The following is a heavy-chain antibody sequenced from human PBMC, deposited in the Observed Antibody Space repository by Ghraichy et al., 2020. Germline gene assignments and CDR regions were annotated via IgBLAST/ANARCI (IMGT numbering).Heavy chain of an antibody. CDR3: ARDRGRYGGIGYFDY. CDR1: GFTFSSYA. V-gene: IGHV3-30-3*01. CDR2: ISYDGSNK. D-gene: IGHD4-23*01. Sequence: GGSLRLSCAASGFTFSSYAMHWVRQAPGKGLEWVAVISYDGSNKYYADSVKGRFTISRDNSKNTLYLQMNSLRAEDTAVYYCARDRGRYGGIGYFDYWGQGTLVTVSS. J-gene: IGHJ4*02.